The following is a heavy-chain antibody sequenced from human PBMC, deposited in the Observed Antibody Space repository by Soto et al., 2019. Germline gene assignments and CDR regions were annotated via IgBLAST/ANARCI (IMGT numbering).Heavy chain of an antibody. CDR3: ARGFGAPVGYYYYGMDV. Sequence: GGSLRLSCAASGFTFSSYAMSWVRQAPGKGLVWVSRINSDGSSTSYADSVKGRFTISRDNAKNTLYLQMNSLRAEDTAVYYCARGFGAPVGYYYYGMDVWGQGTTVTVSS. CDR1: GFTFSSYA. V-gene: IGHV3-74*01. D-gene: IGHD3-3*01. J-gene: IGHJ6*02. CDR2: INSDGSST.